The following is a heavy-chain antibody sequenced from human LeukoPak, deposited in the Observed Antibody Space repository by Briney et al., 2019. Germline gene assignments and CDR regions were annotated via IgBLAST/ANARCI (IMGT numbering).Heavy chain of an antibody. J-gene: IGHJ1*01. CDR3: ARGLTVRMRYFQH. V-gene: IGHV4-59*12. Sequence: LSETLSLTCTVSGGSISSYYWSWIRQPPGKGLEWIGYIYYSGSTNYNPSLKSRVTISVDTSKNQFSLKLSSVTAADTAVYYCARGLTVRMRYFQHWGQGTLVTVSS. CDR1: GGSISSYY. D-gene: IGHD3-10*01. CDR2: IYYSGST.